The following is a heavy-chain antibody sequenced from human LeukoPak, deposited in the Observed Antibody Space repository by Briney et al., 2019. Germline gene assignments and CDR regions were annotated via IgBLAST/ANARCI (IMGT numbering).Heavy chain of an antibody. CDR2: IYHSGSA. D-gene: IGHD2-2*01. CDR3: ARDPRWLTPDCTSTSCYENYFDP. CDR1: GYSISSGYQ. V-gene: IGHV4-38-2*02. J-gene: IGHJ5*02. Sequence: SETMSLTCGVSGYSISSGYQWAWIRQSPGKGLEWIGSIYHSGSAHYNPSLKSRVTISVETSKNQFSLNMYSVTAADTAVYYCARDPRWLTPDCTSTSCYENYFDPWGQGTLVTVSS.